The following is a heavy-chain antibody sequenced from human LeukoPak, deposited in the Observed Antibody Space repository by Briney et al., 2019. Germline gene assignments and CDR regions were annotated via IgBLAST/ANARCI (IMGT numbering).Heavy chain of an antibody. V-gene: IGHV1-2*06. CDR2: INPNSGGT. CDR3: ARVPRETKYYYDSSGYLQGAFDI. J-gene: IGHJ3*02. Sequence: ASVKVSCKASGYTFTCYYMHWVRQAPGQGLEWMGRINPNSGGTNYAQKFQGRVTMTRDTSISTAYMDLSRLRSDDTAVYYCARVPRETKYYYDSSGYLQGAFDIWGQGTMVTVSS. CDR1: GYTFTCYY. D-gene: IGHD3-22*01.